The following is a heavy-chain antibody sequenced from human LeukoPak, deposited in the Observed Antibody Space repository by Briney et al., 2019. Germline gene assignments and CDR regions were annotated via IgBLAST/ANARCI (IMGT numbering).Heavy chain of an antibody. V-gene: IGHV3-30-3*01. Sequence: GRSLRLSCAASGFTFSSYAMHWVRQAPGKGLEWVAVISYDGSNKYYADSVKGRFTISRDNSKNTLYLQMNSLRAEDTALYHCAKGDTSGWSPVYYFDYWGQGTLVTVSS. J-gene: IGHJ4*02. CDR1: GFTFSSYA. CDR3: AKGDTSGWSPVYYFDY. D-gene: IGHD6-19*01. CDR2: ISYDGSNK.